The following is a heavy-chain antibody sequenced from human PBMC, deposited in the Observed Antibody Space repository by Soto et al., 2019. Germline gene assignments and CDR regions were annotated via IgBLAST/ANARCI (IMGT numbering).Heavy chain of an antibody. Sequence: GAAVKVSCKASGYTFTSYYMHWVRQAPGQGLEWMGIINPSGGSTSYAQKFQGRVTMTRDTSTSTVYMELSSLRSEDTAVYYCARDRRIVAEARASGNWFDPRRQGTLVT. J-gene: IGHJ5*02. CDR3: ARDRRIVAEARASGNWFDP. D-gene: IGHD6-6*01. CDR2: INPSGGST. CDR1: GYTFTSYY. V-gene: IGHV1-46*01.